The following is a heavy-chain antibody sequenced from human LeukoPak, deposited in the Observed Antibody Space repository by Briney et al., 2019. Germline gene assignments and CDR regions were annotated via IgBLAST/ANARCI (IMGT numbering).Heavy chain of an antibody. J-gene: IGHJ4*02. D-gene: IGHD3-16*01. Sequence: GGSLRLSCAASGFTFSDYAMSWVRQALGKGLSWVSGISGSGGSTHYADSVKGRFTISRDNSKNALYLQINGLRVEDTAIYYCAKEEGSSHGWEGFDSWGQGTLVTVSS. CDR1: GFTFSDYA. V-gene: IGHV3-23*01. CDR3: AKEEGSSHGWEGFDS. CDR2: ISGSGGST.